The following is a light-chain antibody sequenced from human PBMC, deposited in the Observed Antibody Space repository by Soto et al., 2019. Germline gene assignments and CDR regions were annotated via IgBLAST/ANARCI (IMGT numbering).Light chain of an antibody. CDR3: QQYNTSPVT. CDR2: GAS. J-gene: IGKJ3*01. CDR1: LSVSNY. V-gene: IGKV3-20*01. Sequence: EIVLTQSPGTLSLSPGERATLSCRASLSVSNYLAWYQQKPGQAPRLLIYGASSRATGIPDRFSGSGSGTDFTLTISRLEPEDFAVYYCQQYNTSPVTFGRGTKVDIK.